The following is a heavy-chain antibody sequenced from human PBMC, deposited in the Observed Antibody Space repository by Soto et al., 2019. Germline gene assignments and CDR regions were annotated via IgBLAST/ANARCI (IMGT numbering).Heavy chain of an antibody. CDR1: GFTVSTNY. Sequence: EVQLVETGGGLIQPGGSLTLSCAASGFTVSTNYMSWVRQAPGKGLEWVSVIYSGGTTYYASSVRGRFTISRDDSKNVLFLQMNSLRDEDTAVYYCARGCGSYCLDNWGQGTLVAVSS. V-gene: IGHV3-53*02. CDR2: IYSGGTT. J-gene: IGHJ4*02. CDR3: ARGCGSYCLDN. D-gene: IGHD1-26*01.